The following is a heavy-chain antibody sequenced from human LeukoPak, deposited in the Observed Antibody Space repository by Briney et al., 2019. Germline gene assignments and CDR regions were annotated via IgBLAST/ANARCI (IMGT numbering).Heavy chain of an antibody. CDR3: ARGRSIVGATECDY. J-gene: IGHJ4*02. D-gene: IGHD1-26*01. CDR1: GYSFTSYG. CDR2: ISGYNGNT. Sequence: VASVKVSCKASGYSFTSYGISWVRQAPGQGLEWMGWISGYNGNTNYAQKVQGRVTMTTDTSSSTAYMELRSLKYDDTAVYYCARGRSIVGATECDYWGQGTLVTVSS. V-gene: IGHV1-18*01.